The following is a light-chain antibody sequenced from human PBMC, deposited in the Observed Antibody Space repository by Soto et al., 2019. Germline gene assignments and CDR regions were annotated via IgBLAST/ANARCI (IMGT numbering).Light chain of an antibody. CDR2: GAS. J-gene: IGKJ1*01. Sequence: EIVMTQSPGTLSLSPGERATLSCRASQSVSRNSLAWYQQRPGQAPRPLIYGASTRATGIPDRFSGSGSGTDFSLTISRLESDDFAVYVCQQYGTSPRTFGQGTKVEI. CDR1: QSVSRNS. V-gene: IGKV3-20*01. CDR3: QQYGTSPRT.